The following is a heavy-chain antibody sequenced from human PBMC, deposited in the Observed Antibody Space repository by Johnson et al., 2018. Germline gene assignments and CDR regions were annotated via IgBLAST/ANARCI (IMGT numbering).Heavy chain of an antibody. J-gene: IGHJ6*02. CDR3: AIVDTRVVTSFHCYGMDD. V-gene: IGHV1-69*18. D-gene: IGHD4-23*01. CDR2: IIPIFGAG. CDR1: GGTFNNYA. Sequence: QVQLVESGAEVKKPGSSVKVSCKASGGTFNNYAISWVRQAPGQGLEWMGRIIPIFGAGNNAQKFQDRVTITADESTGTAYMDLSSLRSEDTAVFYCAIVDTRVVTSFHCYGMDDWGQGTTVTVSS.